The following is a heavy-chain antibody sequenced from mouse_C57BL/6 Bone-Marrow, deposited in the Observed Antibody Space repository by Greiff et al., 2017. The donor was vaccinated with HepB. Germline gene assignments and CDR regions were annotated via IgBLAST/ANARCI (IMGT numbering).Heavy chain of an antibody. Sequence: VKLVESGAELVRPGASVKLFCKASGYTFTDYYINWVKQRPGQGLEWIARIYPGSGNTYYNEKFKGKATLTAEKSASTAYMQLSSLTSEDSAVYFCARWYYYGPFAYWGQGTLVTVAA. CDR1: GYTFTDYY. CDR2: IYPGSGNT. J-gene: IGHJ3*01. D-gene: IGHD1-1*01. CDR3: ARWYYYGPFAY. V-gene: IGHV1-76*01.